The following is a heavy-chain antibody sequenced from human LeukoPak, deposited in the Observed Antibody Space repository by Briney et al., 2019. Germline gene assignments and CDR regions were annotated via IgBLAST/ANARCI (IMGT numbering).Heavy chain of an antibody. J-gene: IGHJ5*02. CDR2: ISYDGSNE. CDR1: GFTFSSYT. V-gene: IGHV3-30-3*01. D-gene: IGHD1-26*01. Sequence: GRSLRLSCAASGFTFSSYTMHWVRQAPGKGLGGVAVISYDGSNEYYADSVKGRFTISRDNSKNTLYLQMNSLRAEDTAVYYCARDGASLNWFDPWGQGTLVTVSS. CDR3: ARDGASLNWFDP.